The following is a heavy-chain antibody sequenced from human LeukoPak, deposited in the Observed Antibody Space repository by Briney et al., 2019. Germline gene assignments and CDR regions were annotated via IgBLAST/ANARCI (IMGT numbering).Heavy chain of an antibody. V-gene: IGHV3-48*03. CDR1: GFTFSSYE. J-gene: IGHJ4*02. Sequence: GGSLRLSCAASGFTFSSYEMNWVRQAPGKGLEWVSYISSSGSTIYYADSVKGRFTISRDTSKNTVYLQMNSLRSEDTAVYYCASVADYWGQGTLVTISS. CDR3: ASVADY. CDR2: ISSSGSTI.